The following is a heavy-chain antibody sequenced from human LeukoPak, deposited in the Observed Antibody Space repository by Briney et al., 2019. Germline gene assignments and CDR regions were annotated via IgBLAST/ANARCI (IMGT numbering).Heavy chain of an antibody. D-gene: IGHD2-15*01. CDR1: GYTFPSYW. V-gene: IGHV5-51*01. Sequence: GESLKISCKGSGYTFPSYWIGWVRQMPGKGLEWMGIIHPDDSDTSYSPSFQGQVTISADKSISTAYLQWSSLKASDTAMYYCARRYCSGRNCYYFDYWGQGTLVTVSS. J-gene: IGHJ4*02. CDR3: ARRYCSGRNCYYFDY. CDR2: IHPDDSDT.